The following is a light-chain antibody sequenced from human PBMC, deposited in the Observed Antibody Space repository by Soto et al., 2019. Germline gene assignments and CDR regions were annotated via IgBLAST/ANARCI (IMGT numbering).Light chain of an antibody. CDR3: HSYNRIPRT. Sequence: DIQMAQSPSSLSASIGDRVTITCRASQGISEYLAWYQQRPGNAPNLLIYGASILQSGVPSRFSGSGSGTHFTLTISSLQPEDVATYYCHSYNRIPRTCGQGTTVEIK. V-gene: IGKV1-27*01. J-gene: IGKJ1*01. CDR2: GAS. CDR1: QGISEY.